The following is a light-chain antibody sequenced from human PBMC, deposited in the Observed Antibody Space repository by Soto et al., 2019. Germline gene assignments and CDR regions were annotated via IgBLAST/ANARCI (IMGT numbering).Light chain of an antibody. V-gene: IGLV2-14*01. Sequence: QSALTQPASVSGSPGQSITISCTGTNSDVGGYNYVSWYQQHPGKAPKLMIYEVSNRPSGVSNRFSGSKSGNTASLTISGLQAEDEADYYCSSYTTTSLVDFGGGTKVTVL. CDR1: NSDVGGYNY. CDR3: SSYTTTSLVD. J-gene: IGLJ2*01. CDR2: EVS.